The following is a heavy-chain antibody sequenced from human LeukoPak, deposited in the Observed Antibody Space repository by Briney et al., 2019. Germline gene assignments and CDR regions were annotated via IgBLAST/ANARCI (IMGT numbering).Heavy chain of an antibody. CDR3: ARHLGLALYGMDV. CDR1: GYSFTSYW. D-gene: IGHD2-15*01. J-gene: IGHJ6*04. V-gene: IGHV5-10-1*01. CDR2: IDPSDSYT. Sequence: GESLKISCKGSGYSFTSYWISWVRQMPGKGLEWMGRIDPSDSYTNYSPSSQGHVTISADKSISTAYLQWRSLKASDTAMYYCARHLGLALYGMDVWGKGTTVTVSS.